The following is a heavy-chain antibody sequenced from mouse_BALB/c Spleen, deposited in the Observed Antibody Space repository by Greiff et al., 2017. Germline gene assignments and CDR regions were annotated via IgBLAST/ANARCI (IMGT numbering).Heavy chain of an antibody. CDR3: ARSGITAYYAMDY. V-gene: IGHV1S137*01. CDR2: ISTYYGDA. CDR1: GYTFTDYA. J-gene: IGHJ4*01. D-gene: IGHD2-4*01. Sequence: VKLMESGAELVRPGVSVKISCKGSGYTFTDYAMHWVKQSHAKSLEWIGVISTYYGDASYNQKFKGKATMTVDKSSSTAYMELARLTSEDSAIYYCARSGITAYYAMDYWGQGTSVTVSS.